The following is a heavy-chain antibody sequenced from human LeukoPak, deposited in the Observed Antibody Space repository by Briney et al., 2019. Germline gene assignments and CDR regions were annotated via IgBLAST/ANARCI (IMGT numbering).Heavy chain of an antibody. CDR3: ARDRIAATVNWYFDL. D-gene: IGHD4-11*01. CDR2: IYSGGTT. CDR1: GFTVSSNY. V-gene: IGHV3-66*01. Sequence: PGGSLRLSCAASGFTVSSNYMSWVRQAPGKGLEWVSVIYSGGTTYYADSVKGRFTISRDNSKNTLYLQMNSLRAEDTAVYYCARDRIAATVNWYFDLWGRGTLVTVSS. J-gene: IGHJ2*01.